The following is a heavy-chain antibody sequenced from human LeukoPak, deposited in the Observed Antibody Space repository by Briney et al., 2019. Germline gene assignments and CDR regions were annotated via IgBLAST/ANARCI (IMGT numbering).Heavy chain of an antibody. CDR2: IYYSGST. CDR1: GGSISSRNYY. J-gene: IGHJ2*01. Sequence: SETLSLTCSVSGGSISSRNYYWGWIRQPPGKKLEWIGSIYYSGSTYYNPSLKSRVTISVDTSKNQFSLKLSSVTAADTAVYYCARHVLSGYLNYWYFDLWGRGTLVTVSS. CDR3: ARHVLSGYLNYWYFDL. V-gene: IGHV4-39*01. D-gene: IGHD3-3*01.